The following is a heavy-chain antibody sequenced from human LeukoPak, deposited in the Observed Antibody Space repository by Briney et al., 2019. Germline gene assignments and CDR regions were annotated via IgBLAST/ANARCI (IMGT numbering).Heavy chain of an antibody. J-gene: IGHJ6*03. V-gene: IGHV4-59*01. CDR1: GGSISSYY. CDR2: IYYSGST. CDR3: ARIIAVAGSGGNYYYYYYMDV. Sequence: SETLSLTCTVSGGSISSYYWSWIRQPAGKGLEWIGSIYYSGSTNYNPSLKSRVTISVDTSKNQFSLKLSSVTAADTAVYYCARIIAVAGSGGNYYYYYYMDVWGKGTTVTISS. D-gene: IGHD6-19*01.